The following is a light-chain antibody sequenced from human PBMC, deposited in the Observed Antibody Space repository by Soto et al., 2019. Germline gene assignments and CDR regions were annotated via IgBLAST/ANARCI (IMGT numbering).Light chain of an antibody. V-gene: IGKV3-11*01. Sequence: EIVLTQSPATLSLSPGERATLSCRASQSVSSSLAWYQQKRGQAPRLLIYDASNRATGIPARFSGSGSGTDLTLTITSLEPEDFAVYYCQQRSNWLVTFGPGTKVDIK. CDR1: QSVSSS. J-gene: IGKJ3*01. CDR3: QQRSNWLVT. CDR2: DAS.